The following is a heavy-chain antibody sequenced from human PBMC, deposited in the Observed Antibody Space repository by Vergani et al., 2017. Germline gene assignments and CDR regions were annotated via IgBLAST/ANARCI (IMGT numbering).Heavy chain of an antibody. Sequence: QVQLVESGGGVVQPGRSLRLSCAASGFPLRSYAMHRVRQAPGKGLEWVAVISYDGSKKYYSDSVKGRVTISRDNSKNTLYLQMNSLRAEDTAVYYCAKDYRYCSGGSGPTRYYFDYWGQGTLVTVSS. J-gene: IGHJ4*02. V-gene: IGHV3-30-3*01. CDR2: ISYDGSKK. D-gene: IGHD2-15*01. CDR3: AKDYRYCSGGSGPTRYYFDY. CDR1: GFPLRSYA.